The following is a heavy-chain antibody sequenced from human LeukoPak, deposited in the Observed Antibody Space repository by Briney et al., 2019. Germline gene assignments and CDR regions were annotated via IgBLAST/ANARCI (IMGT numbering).Heavy chain of an antibody. D-gene: IGHD2-15*01. V-gene: IGHV3-15*01. CDR3: TTAPHSWWFLL. CDR2: IKSKTDGETI. CDR1: GFIFSNAW. Sequence: GGSLRLSCAASGFIFSNAWMSWVRQAPGKGLEWIGRIKSKTDGETIDYAAPVKGRFTISRDDSKNTLYLQMNSLKTEDTAVYYCTTAPHSWWFLLWGQGTLVTVSS. J-gene: IGHJ4*02.